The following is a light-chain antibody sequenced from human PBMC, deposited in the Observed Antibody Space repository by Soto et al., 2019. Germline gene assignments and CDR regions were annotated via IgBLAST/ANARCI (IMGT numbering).Light chain of an antibody. CDR2: QTS. Sequence: LTQSPSSLSASVGDRVTITCRASQYINTRLAWYQHRPGQAPRLLIYQTSIRAAGIPARFSASGSGTDFTLTISDVQPEDFALYYCHQRQSWPRTFGQGTKVDIK. V-gene: IGKV3-11*01. J-gene: IGKJ1*01. CDR1: QYINTR. CDR3: HQRQSWPRT.